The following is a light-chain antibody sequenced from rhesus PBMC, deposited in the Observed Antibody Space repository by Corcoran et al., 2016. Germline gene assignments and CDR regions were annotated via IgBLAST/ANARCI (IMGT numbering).Light chain of an antibody. Sequence: DIQMTQSPSSLSASVGDTVTITCRASQSISSWLDWYQPQPGKDPKLLIYKASSLQSGVPSRFSGSGAGTDFTLTISSLQHEDFATYYCLQYSSSPFTFGPGTKLDIK. CDR2: KAS. V-gene: IGKV1-22*01. J-gene: IGKJ3*01. CDR3: LQYSSSPFT. CDR1: QSISSW.